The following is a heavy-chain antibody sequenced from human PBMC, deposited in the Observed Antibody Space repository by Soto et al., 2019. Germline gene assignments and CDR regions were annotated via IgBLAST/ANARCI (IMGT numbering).Heavy chain of an antibody. CDR2: IYYSGST. CDR1: GGSISSYY. Sequence: SETLSLTCTVSGGSISSYYWSWIRQPPGKGLEWIGYIYYSGSTNYNPSLKSRVTISVDTSKNQFSLKLSSVTAADTAVYYCARGNHNWFDPWGQGTLVTVAA. J-gene: IGHJ5*02. CDR3: ARGNHNWFDP. V-gene: IGHV4-59*01.